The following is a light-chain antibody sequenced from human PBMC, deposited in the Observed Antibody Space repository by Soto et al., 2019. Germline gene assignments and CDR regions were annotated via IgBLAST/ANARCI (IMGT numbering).Light chain of an antibody. V-gene: IGLV2-8*01. CDR2: DVT. CDR3: NSYAGSDNYVL. Sequence: QSVLTQPPSASGSPGQSVTISCTGTSSDVGGYNYVSWYQQHPGKAPKLIIYDVTKRPSGVPDRFSGSKSGNTASLTVSGLQAEDEADYFCNSYAGSDNYVLFGGGTQLTVL. CDR1: SSDVGGYNY. J-gene: IGLJ7*01.